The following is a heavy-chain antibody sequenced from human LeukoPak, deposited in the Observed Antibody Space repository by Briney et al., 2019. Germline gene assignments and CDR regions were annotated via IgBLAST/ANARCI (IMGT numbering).Heavy chain of an antibody. CDR3: ARDGGSTLEPYDY. J-gene: IGHJ4*02. CDR2: INPNSGGT. D-gene: IGHD2-2*01. Sequence: ASVKVSCKASGYTFTGYYMHWVRQAPGQGLEWMGRINPNSGGTNYAQKFQGRVTMTRDTSISTAYMELSRLRSDDTAAYYCARDGGSTLEPYDYWGQGTLVTVSS. CDR1: GYTFTGYY. V-gene: IGHV1-2*06.